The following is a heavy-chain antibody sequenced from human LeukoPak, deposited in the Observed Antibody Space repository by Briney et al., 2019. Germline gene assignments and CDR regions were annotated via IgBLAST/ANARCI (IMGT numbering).Heavy chain of an antibody. J-gene: IGHJ4*02. CDR3: ARVELIAIDH. CDR1: GFTFSDHY. V-gene: IGHV3-72*01. Sequence: TGGSLRLSRVASGFTFSDHYMDWVRQAPGKGLEWVGRVRNKANSYTTEYAASVKGRFTISRDDSKNSLYLQMNSLKTEDMAVYYCARVELIAIDHWGQGTLVTVSS. CDR2: VRNKANSYTT. D-gene: IGHD2-21*01.